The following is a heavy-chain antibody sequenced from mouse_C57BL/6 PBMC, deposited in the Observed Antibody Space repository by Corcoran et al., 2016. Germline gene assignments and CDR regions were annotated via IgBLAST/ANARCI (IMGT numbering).Heavy chain of an antibody. CDR2: INPNNGGT. D-gene: IGHD3-3*01. CDR1: GYTFTDYY. V-gene: IGHV1-26*01. CDR3: ARGDSYAMDY. Sequence: EVQLQQSGPELVKPGASVKISCKASGYTFTDYYMNWVKQSQGKSLEWIGDINPNNGGTSYNQKFKGKATLTVDKSSSTAYMELRSLTSEDSAVYYCARGDSYAMDYWGQGTSVTVSS. J-gene: IGHJ4*01.